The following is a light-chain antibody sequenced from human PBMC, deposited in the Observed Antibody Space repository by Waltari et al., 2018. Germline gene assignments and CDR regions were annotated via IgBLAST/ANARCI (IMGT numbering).Light chain of an antibody. J-gene: IGKJ4*01. CDR3: QQGSMWPLT. V-gene: IGKV3-11*01. Sequence: EIVLTQSPATLSLSPGQRATLSCRASESIASHLAWFRQKPGQPPRLLIYDASTRATGIPARFGGSGFGTDFTLTISSLEPEDFAVYFCQQGSMWPLTFGGGTTVEIK. CDR2: DAS. CDR1: ESIASH.